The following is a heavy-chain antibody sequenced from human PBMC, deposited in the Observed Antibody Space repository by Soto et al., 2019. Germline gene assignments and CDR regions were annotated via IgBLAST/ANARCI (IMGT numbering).Heavy chain of an antibody. D-gene: IGHD4-17*01. CDR2: IYYSGST. Sequence: SSETLSLTCTVSGGSISSYYWSWIRQPPGMGLEWIGYIYYSGSTNYNPSLKSRVTISVDTSKNQFSLKLSSVTAADTAVYYCARGPTAATPIDYWGQGTLVTVSS. CDR1: GGSISSYY. J-gene: IGHJ4*02. CDR3: ARGPTAATPIDY. V-gene: IGHV4-59*01.